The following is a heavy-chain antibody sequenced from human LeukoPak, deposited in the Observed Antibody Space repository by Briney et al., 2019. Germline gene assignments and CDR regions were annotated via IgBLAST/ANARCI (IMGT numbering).Heavy chain of an antibody. CDR2: IIPILGIA. V-gene: IGHV1-69*04. CDR3: ARDNWNYGPYYYGMDV. J-gene: IGHJ6*02. D-gene: IGHD1-7*01. CDR1: GGTFSSYT. Sequence: SVKVSGKASGGTFSSYTISWVRQAPGQGLEWMGRIIPILGIANYAQKFQGRVTITADKSTSTAYMELSSLRSEGTAVYYCARDNWNYGPYYYGMDVWGQGTTVTVSS.